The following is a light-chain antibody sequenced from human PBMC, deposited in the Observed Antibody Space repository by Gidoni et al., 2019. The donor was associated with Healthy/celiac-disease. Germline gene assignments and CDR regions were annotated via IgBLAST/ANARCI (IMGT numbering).Light chain of an antibody. V-gene: IGKV4-1*01. CDR3: QQYYSTPYT. CDR2: WAS. J-gene: IGKJ2*01. Sequence: DIVMTQSPDSLAVSLGERATINCKSSQSVLYSSNNTNYLAWYQQKPGQHPKLLIYWASTRESGVPDRFSGSGSGTDFTLTISSLQAEDVAVYYCQQYYSTPYTFGQGTKLEIK. CDR1: QSVLYSSNNTNY.